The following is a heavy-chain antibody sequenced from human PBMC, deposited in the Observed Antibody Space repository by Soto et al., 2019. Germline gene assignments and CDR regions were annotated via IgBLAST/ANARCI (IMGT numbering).Heavy chain of an antibody. J-gene: IGHJ4*01. V-gene: IGHV4-39*01. CDR1: GGSSVSSGGC. D-gene: IGHD3-3*01. CDR2: IYYSGST. CDR3: ASPRQGNYDFLSGYYALDY. Sequence: SETLSVRCSVAGGSSVSSGGCWGWISQPPGKWLEWIGSIYYSGSTYYNPSLKRRVTISVDTSKSQFSLNLRSVTAADAAVYYCASPRQGNYDFLSGYYALDYWGTGTPVTVSS.